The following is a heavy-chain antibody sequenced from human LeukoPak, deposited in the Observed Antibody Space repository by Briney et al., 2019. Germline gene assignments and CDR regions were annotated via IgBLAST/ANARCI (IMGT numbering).Heavy chain of an antibody. CDR2: IYSSGST. Sequence: SETLSLTCTVSGGSINSYFWSWIRQPPGKALEWIGYIYSSGSTSYNPSLKSRVTISVDTSKNQFSLNLSSVTAADTAVYYCARGHYSGSHQGWGQGTLVTVSS. J-gene: IGHJ4*02. CDR1: GGSINSYF. CDR3: ARGHYSGSHQG. D-gene: IGHD1-26*01. V-gene: IGHV4-59*01.